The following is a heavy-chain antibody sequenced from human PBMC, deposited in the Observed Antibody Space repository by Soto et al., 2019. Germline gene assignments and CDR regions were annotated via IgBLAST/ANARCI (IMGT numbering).Heavy chain of an antibody. J-gene: IGHJ3*02. CDR1: GFTFSSYW. CDR3: ARLLRELLWLGDGAFDI. D-gene: IGHD3-10*01. V-gene: IGHV3-7*01. CDR2: IKQDGSEK. Sequence: PGGSLRLSCAASGFTFSSYWMSWVRQAPGKGLEWVANIKQDGSEKYYVDSVKGRFTISRDNAKNSLYLQMNSLRAEDTAVYYCARLLRELLWLGDGAFDIWGKGTMVTVSS.